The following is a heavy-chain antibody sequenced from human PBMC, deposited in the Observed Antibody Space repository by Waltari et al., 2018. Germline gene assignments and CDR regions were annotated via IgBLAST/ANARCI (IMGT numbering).Heavy chain of an antibody. Sequence: EVQLVESGGGLVKPGGSLGLSCAAAGFTISNAWMSWVRQAPGKGLEWVGHIKRKTEGGTAAYAAPVEGRFTISRDDSENTLFLQMNSLRSEDTAVYYCIHYYRYAMDAWGQGTAVTVSS. D-gene: IGHD3-22*01. CDR3: IHYYRYAMDA. J-gene: IGHJ6*02. V-gene: IGHV3-15*01. CDR2: IKRKTEGGTA. CDR1: GFTISNAW.